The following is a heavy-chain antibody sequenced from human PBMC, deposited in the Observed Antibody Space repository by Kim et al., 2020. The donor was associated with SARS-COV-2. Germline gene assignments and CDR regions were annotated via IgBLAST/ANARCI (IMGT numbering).Heavy chain of an antibody. CDR1: GFTFSSYA. Sequence: GGSLRLSCAASGFTFSSYAMSWVRQAPGKGLEWVSAISGSGGSTYYADSVKGRFTISRDNSKNTLYLQMNSLRAEDTAVYYCAKREMVEGPVYDILTGYYPNYYFDYWGQGTLVTVSS. CDR2: ISGSGGST. J-gene: IGHJ4*02. CDR3: AKREMVEGPVYDILTGYYPNYYFDY. V-gene: IGHV3-23*01. D-gene: IGHD3-9*01.